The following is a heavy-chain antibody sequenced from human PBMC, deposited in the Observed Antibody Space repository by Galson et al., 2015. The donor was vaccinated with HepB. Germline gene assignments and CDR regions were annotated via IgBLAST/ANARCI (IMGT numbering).Heavy chain of an antibody. D-gene: IGHD2/OR15-2a*01. Sequence: SLRLSCAASGFTFSSYAMHWVRQAPGKGLEWVAVISYDGSNKYYADSVKGRFTISRDNSKNTLYLQMNSLRAEDTAVYYCAKEATGILIDYWGQGTLVTVSS. J-gene: IGHJ4*02. CDR1: GFTFSSYA. CDR2: ISYDGSNK. V-gene: IGHV3-30*04. CDR3: AKEATGILIDY.